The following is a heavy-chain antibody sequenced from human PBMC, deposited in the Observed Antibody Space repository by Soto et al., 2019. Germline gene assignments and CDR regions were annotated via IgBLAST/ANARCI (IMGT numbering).Heavy chain of an antibody. V-gene: IGHV3-30*18. D-gene: IGHD5-12*01. Sequence: GGSLTLSCAASVFPFSRYGMHWVRQAPGKGLEWVAVISYDGSNKYYADSVKGRFTISRDNSKNTLYLQMNSLRAEDTAVYYCAKDLDYPYYFDYWGQGTLVTVSS. J-gene: IGHJ4*02. CDR2: ISYDGSNK. CDR1: VFPFSRYG. CDR3: AKDLDYPYYFDY.